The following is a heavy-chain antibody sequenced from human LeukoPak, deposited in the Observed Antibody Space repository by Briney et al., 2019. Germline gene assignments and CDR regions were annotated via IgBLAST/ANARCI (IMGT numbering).Heavy chain of an antibody. D-gene: IGHD3-22*01. CDR2: IYTSGST. Sequence: PSQTLSLTCTVSGGSISSYYWSWIRQPAGKGLEWIGRIYTSGSTNYNPSLKSRVTMSVDTSKNQFSLKLSSVSAADTAVYYCASSGYTHYDAFDIWGQGTMDTVSS. J-gene: IGHJ3*02. CDR3: ASSGYTHYDAFDI. V-gene: IGHV4-4*07. CDR1: GGSISSYY.